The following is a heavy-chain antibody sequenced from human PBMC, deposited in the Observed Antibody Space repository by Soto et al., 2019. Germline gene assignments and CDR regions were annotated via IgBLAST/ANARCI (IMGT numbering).Heavy chain of an antibody. D-gene: IGHD3-3*01. CDR2: IDRNGDIV. CDR1: GFSFSVYY. Sequence: QVQLVESGGGLVKPGGSLRLSCAASGFSFSVYYMTWIRQAPGSGLEWISSIDRNGDIVYYADSVKGRFTISRDYAKSSLYLQMDSLRDEDTAVYYCVRESAGTRDLPHNTFDIWGQGTMVTVAS. V-gene: IGHV3-11*01. J-gene: IGHJ3*02. CDR3: VRESAGTRDLPHNTFDI.